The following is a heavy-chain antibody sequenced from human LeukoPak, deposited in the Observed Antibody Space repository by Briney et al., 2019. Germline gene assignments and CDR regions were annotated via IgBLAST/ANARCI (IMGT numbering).Heavy chain of an antibody. V-gene: IGHV4-39*01. CDR1: GGSISTTTYY. J-gene: IGHJ4*02. D-gene: IGHD3-22*01. CDR2: IYYSGRT. Sequence: SETLSLTCSVSGGSISTTTYYWGWIRQPPGKGLEWIGTIYYSGRTNYNPSLKSRLTISVDTSKNQFSLKLSSVTAADTAVYFCARQTTTYYYDSSGYYYFDSWGQGTLVTVSS. CDR3: ARQTTTYYYDSSGYYYFDS.